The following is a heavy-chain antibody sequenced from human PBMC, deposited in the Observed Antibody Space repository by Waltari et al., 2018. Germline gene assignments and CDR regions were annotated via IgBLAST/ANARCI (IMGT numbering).Heavy chain of an antibody. J-gene: IGHJ4*02. D-gene: IGHD2-2*02. CDR2: FEPEDGET. Sequence: QVQLVQSGAEVKKPGASVKVSCKVSGYTLTELSMHWVRQAPGKGLEWMGGFEPEDGETIYAQKFQGRVTMTEDTSTDTAYMELSSLRSEDTAVYYCATHIGDCSSTCCYTFDYWGQGTLVTVSS. V-gene: IGHV1-24*01. CDR1: GYTLTELS. CDR3: ATHIGDCSSTCCYTFDY.